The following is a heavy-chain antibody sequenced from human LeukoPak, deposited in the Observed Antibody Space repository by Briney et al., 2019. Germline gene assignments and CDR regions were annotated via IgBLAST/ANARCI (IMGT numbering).Heavy chain of an antibody. D-gene: IGHD2-8*01. V-gene: IGHV4-59*01. CDR2: IYYSGST. CDR3: AGLCPDTEEDY. Sequence: PSETLSLTCTVSGGSISSYYWSWIRQPPGKGLEWIGYIYYSGSTNYNPSLKSRVTISVDTSKNQFSLKLSSVTAADTAVYYCAGLCPDTEEDYWGQGTLVTVSS. J-gene: IGHJ4*02. CDR1: GGSISSYY.